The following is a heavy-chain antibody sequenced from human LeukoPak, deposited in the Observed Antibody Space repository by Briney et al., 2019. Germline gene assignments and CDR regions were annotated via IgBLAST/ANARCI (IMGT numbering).Heavy chain of an antibody. J-gene: IGHJ6*04. D-gene: IGHD4-23*01. CDR3: ARVTHYGGKTTRLDV. CDR1: GGTFSSYT. V-gene: IGHV1-69*02. Sequence: SVKVSCKASGGTFSSYTISWVRQAPGQGLEWMGRIIPILGIANYAQNFQGRVTITADKSTSTDYMELSSLRSEDTAVYYCARVTHYGGKTTRLDVWGKGTTVTVSS. CDR2: IIPILGIA.